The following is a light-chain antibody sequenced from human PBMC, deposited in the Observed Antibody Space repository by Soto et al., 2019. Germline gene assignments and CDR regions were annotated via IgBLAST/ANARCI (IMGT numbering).Light chain of an antibody. Sequence: QSALAQPASVSGSPGQSISISCTGSSSDIGTYNFVSWYQQHPGKAPKLLIFGVTNRPSGISDRFSGSKSGETASLTISGLQTEDEADYYCSSYTSSNSLVFGTGTKVTVL. CDR3: SSYTSSNSLV. CDR2: GVT. CDR1: SSDIGTYNF. J-gene: IGLJ1*01. V-gene: IGLV2-14*01.